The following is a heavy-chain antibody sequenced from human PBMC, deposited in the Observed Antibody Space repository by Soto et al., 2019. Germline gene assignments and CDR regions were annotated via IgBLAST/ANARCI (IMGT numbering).Heavy chain of an antibody. J-gene: IGHJ5*02. Sequence: QVQLVQSGAEVKKPGSSVKVSCKASGGTFSSYTISWVRQAPGQGLEWMGRIIPILGIANYAQKFQGRVTITADKSTSTAYMELSSLRSEDTAVYYCAVYYGSWGGFDPWGQGTLVTVSS. CDR3: AVYYGSWGGFDP. CDR1: GGTFSSYT. V-gene: IGHV1-69*02. D-gene: IGHD3-10*01. CDR2: IIPILGIA.